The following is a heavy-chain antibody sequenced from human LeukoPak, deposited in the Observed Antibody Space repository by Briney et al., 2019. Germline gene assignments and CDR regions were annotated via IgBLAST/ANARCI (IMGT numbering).Heavy chain of an antibody. CDR2: ISYSSSTI. CDR3: ARDPGPYYYDSSGYYSPWAFDY. CDR1: GFTFSSYS. D-gene: IGHD3-22*01. V-gene: IGHV3-48*04. Sequence: GGSLGLSCAASGFTFSSYSMNWARQAPGKGLEWVSYISYSSSTIYYADSVKGRFTISRDNAKNSLYLQMNSLRAEDTAVYYCARDPGPYYYDSSGYYSPWAFDYWGQGTLVTVSS. J-gene: IGHJ4*02.